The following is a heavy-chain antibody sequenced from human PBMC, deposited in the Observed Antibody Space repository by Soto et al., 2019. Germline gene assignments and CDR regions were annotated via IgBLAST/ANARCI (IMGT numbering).Heavy chain of an antibody. V-gene: IGHV4-30-2*01. Sequence: SETLSLTCAVSGGSISSGGYSWNWIRQPPGKGLEWIGYIYHSGSTLYNPSLKSRVTISVDKSKNQFSLKLSSVTAADTAVYYCARYQLEGNWFAPPGQRTPVTVSS. D-gene: IGHD1-1*01. CDR3: ARYQLEGNWFAP. J-gene: IGHJ5*02. CDR1: GGSISSGGYS. CDR2: IYHSGST.